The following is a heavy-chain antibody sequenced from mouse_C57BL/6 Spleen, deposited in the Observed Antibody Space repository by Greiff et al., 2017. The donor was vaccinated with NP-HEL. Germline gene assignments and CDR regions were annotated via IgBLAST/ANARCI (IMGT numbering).Heavy chain of an antibody. V-gene: IGHV1-63*01. CDR2: IYPGGGYT. Sequence: VQLVESGAELVRPGTSVKMSCKASGYTFTNYWIGWAKQRPGHGLEWIGDIYPGGGYTNYNEKFKGKATLTADKSSSTAYMQFSSLTSEDSAIYYCARSLYDYFDYWGQGTTLTVSS. J-gene: IGHJ2*01. D-gene: IGHD2-12*01. CDR3: ARSLYDYFDY. CDR1: GYTFTNYW.